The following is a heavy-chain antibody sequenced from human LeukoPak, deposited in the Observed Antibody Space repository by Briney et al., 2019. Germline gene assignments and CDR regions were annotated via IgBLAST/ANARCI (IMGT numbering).Heavy chain of an antibody. D-gene: IGHD5-18*01. J-gene: IGHJ6*02. V-gene: IGHV4-59*12. Sequence: SETLSLTCSVSGGSISTYYWSWIRQPPGKGLEWIGCVSYSGTTKYSPSLKSRVTISVDTSKNQFSLKLSSVTAADTAVYYCARALERGYSYGYDYYYYGMDVWGQGTTVTVSS. CDR3: ARALERGYSYGYDYYYYGMDV. CDR2: VSYSGTT. CDR1: GGSISTYY.